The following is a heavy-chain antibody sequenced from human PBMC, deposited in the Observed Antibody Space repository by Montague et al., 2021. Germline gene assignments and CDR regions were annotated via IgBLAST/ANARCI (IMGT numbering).Heavy chain of an antibody. Sequence: SLRLSCAASGFTLSDYYMSWIRQAPGKGLEWISYISNTGTYTHHPDSVKGRFIISRDNAKNSLYLQLDNLRAENTALYYCARIFGVVTEGTFDLWGLGTMVTVSS. J-gene: IGHJ3*01. V-gene: IGHV3-11*03. CDR3: ARIFGVVTEGTFDL. CDR1: GFTLSDYY. CDR2: ISNTGTYT. D-gene: IGHD3-3*01.